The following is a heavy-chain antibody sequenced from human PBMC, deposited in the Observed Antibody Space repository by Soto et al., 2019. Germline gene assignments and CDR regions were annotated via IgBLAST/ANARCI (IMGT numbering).Heavy chain of an antibody. V-gene: IGHV3-23*01. CDR2: ISGSGGST. Sequence: GGSLRLSCAASGFTFSSYAMSWVRQAPGKGLEWVSAISGSGGSTYYADSVKGRFTISRDNSKNTLYLQMNSLRAEDTAVYYCAKDPDYDYVWGNYFDYWGQGTLVTVSS. J-gene: IGHJ4*02. CDR1: GFTFSSYA. CDR3: AKDPDYDYVWGNYFDY. D-gene: IGHD3-16*01.